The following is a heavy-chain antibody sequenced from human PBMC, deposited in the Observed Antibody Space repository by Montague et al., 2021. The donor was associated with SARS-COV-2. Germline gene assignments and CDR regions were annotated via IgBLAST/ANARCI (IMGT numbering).Heavy chain of an antibody. J-gene: IGHJ3*02. CDR2: IYHSGST. CDR3: ARQRRYQLPITIFGVVMADACDI. V-gene: IGHV4-38-2*02. D-gene: IGHD3-3*01. CDR1: GYSISSGYY. Sequence: SETLSLTCTVSGYSISSGYYWGWIRQPPGKGLEWIGSIYHSGSTYYNPXXKSRVTISVDTSKNQFSLKLSSVTAADTAVYYCARQRRYQLPITIFGVVMADACDIWGQGTMVTVSS.